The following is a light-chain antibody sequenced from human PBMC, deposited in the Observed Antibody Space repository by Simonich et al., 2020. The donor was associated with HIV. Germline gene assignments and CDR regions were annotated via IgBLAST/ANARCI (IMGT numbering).Light chain of an antibody. V-gene: IGLV2-23*01. Sequence: QSALTQPASVSGSPGQSITISCTGTRSDVGSYNLVSWYQQHPGKAPKLMIYEGSKRPSGVSNRFSGSKSGNTASLTISGLQAEDEADYYCCSYAGSYTWVFGGGTKLTIL. CDR2: EGS. CDR1: RSDVGSYNL. CDR3: CSYAGSYTWV. J-gene: IGLJ3*02.